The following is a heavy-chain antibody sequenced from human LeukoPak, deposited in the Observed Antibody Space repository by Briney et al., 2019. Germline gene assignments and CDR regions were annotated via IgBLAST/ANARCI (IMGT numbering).Heavy chain of an antibody. CDR2: ISYDGSHK. Sequence: GGSLRLSCAASGFTFSSYGMHWVRQAPGKGLEWVTVISYDGSHKYYADSVKGRFTISRDNSKNSLYLQMNSLRAEDTAVYHCAKDLKVTMIEGTFEIWGQGTMVTVSS. D-gene: IGHD3-22*01. V-gene: IGHV3-30*18. J-gene: IGHJ3*02. CDR1: GFTFSSYG. CDR3: AKDLKVTMIEGTFEI.